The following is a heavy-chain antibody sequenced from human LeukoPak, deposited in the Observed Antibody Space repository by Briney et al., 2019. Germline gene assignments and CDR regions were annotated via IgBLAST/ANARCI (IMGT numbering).Heavy chain of an antibody. J-gene: IGHJ4*02. CDR2: IRYDGSNK. V-gene: IGHV3-30*02. CDR1: WVTLWFFG. CDR3: AKRRGEDYLDY. Sequence: SGGSLRLSCAASWVTLWFFGIHWVRQARGNGLEGVAFIRYDGSNKKYADAVTGRFTIFRDNSKNTLYLKMRRLRAEDQAVYYWAKRRGEDYLDYWGQGTLVTVSS. D-gene: IGHD2-21*01.